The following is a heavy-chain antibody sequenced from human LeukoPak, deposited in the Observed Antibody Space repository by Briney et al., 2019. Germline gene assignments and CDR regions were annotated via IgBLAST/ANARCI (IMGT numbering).Heavy chain of an antibody. V-gene: IGHV4-39*07. CDR3: ARVTGTTKEAAFDI. CDR1: GGSISSSSYY. CDR2: IYYSGST. Sequence: SETLSLTCTVSGGSISSSSYYWGWIRQPPGKGLEWIGSIYYSGSTYYNPSLKSRVTISVDTSKNQFSLKLSSVTAADTAVYYCARVTGTTKEAAFDIWGQGTMVTVSS. D-gene: IGHD1-20*01. J-gene: IGHJ3*02.